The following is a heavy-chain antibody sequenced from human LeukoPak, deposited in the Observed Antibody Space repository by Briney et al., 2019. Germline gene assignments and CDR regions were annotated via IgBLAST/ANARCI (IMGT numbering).Heavy chain of an antibody. J-gene: IGHJ5*02. Sequence: GGSLRLSCRASGFTFSDYAMTWVRQAAGKGLQWVSTIRGRGSYTHYEGSVKGRFTTSKDNSKNTVYLQMDSLRAEDTAEYYCAKWDFWGGYYPAWGQGTLVTVSS. D-gene: IGHD3-3*01. V-gene: IGHV3-23*01. CDR2: IRGRGSYT. CDR3: AKWDFWGGYYPA. CDR1: GFTFSDYA.